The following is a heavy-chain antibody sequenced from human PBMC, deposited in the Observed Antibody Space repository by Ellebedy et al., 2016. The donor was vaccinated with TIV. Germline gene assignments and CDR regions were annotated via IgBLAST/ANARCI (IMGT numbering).Heavy chain of an antibody. CDR3: ARDGSRGVVPAAHDAFDI. Sequence: SETLSLXXTVSGGSISSGDYYWSWIRQPPGKGLEWIGYIYYSGSTYYNPSLKSRVTISVDTSKNQFSLKLSSVTAADTAVYYCARDGSRGVVPAAHDAFDIWGQGTMVTVSS. CDR2: IYYSGST. V-gene: IGHV4-30-4*01. J-gene: IGHJ3*02. CDR1: GGSISSGDYY. D-gene: IGHD2-2*01.